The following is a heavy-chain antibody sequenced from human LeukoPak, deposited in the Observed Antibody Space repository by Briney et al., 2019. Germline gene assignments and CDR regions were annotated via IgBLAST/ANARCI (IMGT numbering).Heavy chain of an antibody. V-gene: IGHV3-30*02. J-gene: IGHJ4*02. CDR2: IRYDGSNK. Sequence: KTGGSLRLSCAVSGLTFSSYAMPWVRRAPGKGLEGVSFIRYDGSNKYYADYVKGRFTFSRDNSKNTLYLQMSSLRADDSAVDYCARRAGNYDSYGYRSYFDSWGLGALITVSS. CDR1: GLTFSSYA. D-gene: IGHD3-9*01. CDR3: ARRAGNYDSYGYRSYFDS.